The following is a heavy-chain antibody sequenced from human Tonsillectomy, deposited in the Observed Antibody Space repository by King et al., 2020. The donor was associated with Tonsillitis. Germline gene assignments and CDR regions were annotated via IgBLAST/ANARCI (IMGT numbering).Heavy chain of an antibody. J-gene: IGHJ6*03. CDR3: SKRPAAVSQYYHMDV. CDR1: GGSISSRNW. V-gene: IGHV4-4*02. D-gene: IGHD2-2*01. Sequence: QLQESGPGLLKPSGTLSLTCAVSGGSISSRNWWGGVRQPPGKGLEWIGEIYQSGPTHYNPSLKSLVTISVDKSKNQFSLNPTSVTAADTAVYYCSKRPAAVSQYYHMDVWGKGTTVTVSS. CDR2: IYQSGPT.